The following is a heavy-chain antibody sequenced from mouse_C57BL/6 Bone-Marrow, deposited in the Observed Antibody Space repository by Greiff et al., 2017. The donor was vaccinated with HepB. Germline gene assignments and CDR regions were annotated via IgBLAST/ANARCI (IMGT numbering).Heavy chain of an antibody. CDR1: GYSITSGYY. Sequence: EVQLQESGPGLVKPSQSLSLTCSVTGYSITSGYYWNWIRQFPGNKLEWMGYISYDGSNNYNPSLKNRISITRDTSKNQFFLKLNSVTTEDTATYYCARANWYYFDYWGQGTTLTVSS. CDR2: ISYDGSN. V-gene: IGHV3-6*01. CDR3: ARANWYYFDY. J-gene: IGHJ2*01. D-gene: IGHD4-1*01.